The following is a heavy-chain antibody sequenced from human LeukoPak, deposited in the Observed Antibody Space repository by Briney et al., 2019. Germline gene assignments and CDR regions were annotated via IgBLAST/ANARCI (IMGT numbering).Heavy chain of an antibody. Sequence: GGSLRLYCAASGFTFSSYAMSWVRQAPGKGLEWVSAISGSGGSTYYADSVKGRFTISRDNSKNTLYLQMNSLRAEDTAVYYCAKDPASGGVVVIALDYWGQGTLVAVSS. D-gene: IGHD3-22*01. CDR3: AKDPASGGVVVIALDY. CDR2: ISGSGGST. CDR1: GFTFSSYA. J-gene: IGHJ4*02. V-gene: IGHV3-23*01.